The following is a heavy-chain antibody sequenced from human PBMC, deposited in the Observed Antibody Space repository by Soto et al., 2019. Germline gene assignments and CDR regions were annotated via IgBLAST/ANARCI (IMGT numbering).Heavy chain of an antibody. V-gene: IGHV1-69*12. CDR3: SRDWGVYDYRPFDY. CDR2: IIPIFGTA. D-gene: IGHD4-4*01. Sequence: QVQLVQSGAEVKKPGSSVKVSCKASGGTFSSYAISWVRQAPGQGLEWMGGIIPIFGTANYAQKFQGRVTITADESTSTAYMELSILRSEDTAVYYCSRDWGVYDYRPFDYWGQGTLVTVSS. CDR1: GGTFSSYA. J-gene: IGHJ4*02.